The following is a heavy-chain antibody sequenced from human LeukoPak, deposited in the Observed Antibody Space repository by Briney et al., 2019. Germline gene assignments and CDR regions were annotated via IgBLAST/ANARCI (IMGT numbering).Heavy chain of an antibody. Sequence: GGSLRLSCAASGFTFSSYGMHWVRQAPGKGLEWLAVISYDGSNKYYADSVKGRFTISRDNSKNTLYLQMNSLRAEDTAVYYCAKEPGGATFFDYWGQGTLVTVSS. CDR3: AKEPGGATFFDY. V-gene: IGHV3-30*18. J-gene: IGHJ4*02. CDR1: GFTFSSYG. CDR2: ISYDGSNK. D-gene: IGHD1-26*01.